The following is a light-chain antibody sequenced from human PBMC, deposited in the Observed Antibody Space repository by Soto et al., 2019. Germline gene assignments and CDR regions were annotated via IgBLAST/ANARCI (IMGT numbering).Light chain of an antibody. CDR2: DAS. J-gene: IGKJ1*01. Sequence: DIQMTQSPSSLSASVGDKVTLTCRASQSVSSNLNWYQHKPGKAPKLLIYDASTLQSGVPSRFSGSGSGTDFTLTISSLQPQDFATYYCQQSYSSPWKFGQGTKVDIK. V-gene: IGKV1-39*01. CDR1: QSVSSN. CDR3: QQSYSSPWK.